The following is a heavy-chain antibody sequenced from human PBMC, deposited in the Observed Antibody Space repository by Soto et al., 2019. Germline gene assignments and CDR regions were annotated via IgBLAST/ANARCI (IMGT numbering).Heavy chain of an antibody. CDR1: GGSISRGGYY. V-gene: IGHV4-31*03. CDR2: IYYSGST. D-gene: IGHD2-21*02. CDR3: ARDREVTAVYYYYGMDV. Sequence: TLSLTCTVSGGSISRGGYYWSWIRQHPGKGLEWIGYIYYSGSTYYDPSLKSRVTISVDTSKNQFSLKLSSVTAADTAVYYCARDREVTAVYYYYGMDVWGLGTTVTVSS. J-gene: IGHJ6*02.